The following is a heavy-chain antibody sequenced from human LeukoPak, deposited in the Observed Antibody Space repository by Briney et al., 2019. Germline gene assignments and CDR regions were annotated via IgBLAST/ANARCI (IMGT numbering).Heavy chain of an antibody. CDR1: GYSFTSYW. J-gene: IGHJ3*02. CDR3: ARQAWVPTSPSAAFDI. D-gene: IGHD2/OR15-2a*01. CDR2: IYPGDSDT. V-gene: IGHV5-51*01. Sequence: GGSLKISCKGSGYSFTSYWIGWVRQMPGKGLEWMGIIYPGDSDTRYSPSFQGQVTISADKSISTAYLQWSSLKASDTAMYYCARQAWVPTSPSAAFDIWGQGTTVTVSS.